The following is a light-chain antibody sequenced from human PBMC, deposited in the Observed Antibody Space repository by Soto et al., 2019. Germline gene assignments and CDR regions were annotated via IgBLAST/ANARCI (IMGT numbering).Light chain of an antibody. J-gene: IGLJ2*01. CDR1: SSNLGAGYD. CDR3: QSFDSSLKSVL. Sequence: QLVLTQPPSVSGAPGQRVTISCTGSSSNLGAGYDVHWYQQFPGKVPELLIYGNNNRPSGVPDRFFGAKSGTSASLAIIGLQAEDEADYYCQSFDSSLKSVLFGGGTKLTVL. V-gene: IGLV1-40*01. CDR2: GNN.